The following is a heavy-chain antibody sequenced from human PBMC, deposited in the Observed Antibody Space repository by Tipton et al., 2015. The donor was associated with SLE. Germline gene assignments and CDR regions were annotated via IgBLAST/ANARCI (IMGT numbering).Heavy chain of an antibody. D-gene: IGHD2-21*02. Sequence: SLRLSCVPSAFSVSNNYISWIRQPPGKGLEWVSAISNNGGSTDYADSVKGRFTISRDKSKNTLYLQMNSLRAEDTAVYYCAKELVVVTALDYWGQGTLVTVSS. CDR2: ISNNGGST. CDR3: AKELVVVTALDY. CDR1: AFSVSNNY. J-gene: IGHJ4*02. V-gene: IGHV3-23*01.